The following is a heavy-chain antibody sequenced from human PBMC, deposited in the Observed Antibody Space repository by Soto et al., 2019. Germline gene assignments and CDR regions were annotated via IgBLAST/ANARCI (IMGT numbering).Heavy chain of an antibody. CDR1: GFTFSSYG. V-gene: IGHV3-30*03. CDR3: ADVGATTGFDY. D-gene: IGHD1-26*01. CDR2: ISYDGSNK. Sequence: PGGSLRLSCAASGFTFSSYGMHWVRQAPGKGLEWVAVISYDGSNKYYADSVKGRFTISRDNSKNTLYLQMNSLRAEDTAVYYCADVGATTGFDYWGQGTLVTVSS. J-gene: IGHJ4*02.